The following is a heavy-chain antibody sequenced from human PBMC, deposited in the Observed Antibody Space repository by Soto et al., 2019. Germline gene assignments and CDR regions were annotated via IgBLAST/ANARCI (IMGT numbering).Heavy chain of an antibody. CDR2: IIPIFGTA. J-gene: IGHJ1*01. Sequence: GASVKVSCKTSGGTFSSYAISWVRQAPGQGLEWMGGIIPIFGTANYAQKFQGRVTITADKSTSTAYMELSSLRSEDTAVYYCARGTLWTTEYFQHWGQGTLVTVSS. CDR3: ARGTLWTTEYFQH. CDR1: GGTFSSYA. V-gene: IGHV1-69*06. D-gene: IGHD3-10*01.